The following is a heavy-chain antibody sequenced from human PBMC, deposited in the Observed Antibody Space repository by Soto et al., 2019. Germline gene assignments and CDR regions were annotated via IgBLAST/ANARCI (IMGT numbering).Heavy chain of an antibody. D-gene: IGHD3-16*01. J-gene: IGHJ4*02. CDR3: AKDRRAGGNSALYFDF. CDR1: GSKFSNYA. CDR2: ISATGGGT. V-gene: IGHV3-23*01. Sequence: GGSLRLSCAASGSKFSNYAMSWVRQAPGKGLEWVSLISATGGGTYYADSVKGRFTISRDNSHNTLYLQVHSLTAEDTAVYYCAKDRRAGGNSALYFDFWGQGAQVTVSS.